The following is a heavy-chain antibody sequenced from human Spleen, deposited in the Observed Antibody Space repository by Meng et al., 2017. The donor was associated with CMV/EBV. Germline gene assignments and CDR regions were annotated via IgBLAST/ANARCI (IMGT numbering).Heavy chain of an antibody. D-gene: IGHD2-15*01. V-gene: IGHV3-23*01. CDR1: GFTFGDYA. Sequence: GESLKISCTASGFTFGDYAMSWVRQAPGKGLEWVSVVSGSGGATFYRDSVEGRLTISRDNSRNTVYLHMNGLRAEDTAIYYCAKSGVPRRLVGYHLDYWGRGTLVTVSS. J-gene: IGHJ4*02. CDR3: AKSGVPRRLVGYHLDY. CDR2: VSGSGGAT.